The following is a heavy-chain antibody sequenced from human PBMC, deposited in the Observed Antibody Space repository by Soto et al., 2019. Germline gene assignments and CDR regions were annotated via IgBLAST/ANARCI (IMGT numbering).Heavy chain of an antibody. CDR1: GFPFSHAW. V-gene: IGHV3-15*07. J-gene: IGHJ4*01. CDR3: TTDSRTSLPEIRFDY. CDR2: VKSKTDGGSS. Sequence: EVQLVESGGTLVKPGGSLRLSCVASGFPFSHAWINWVRQVPGKGLEWVGRVKSKTDGGSSDYAAAVKGRFAVSRDDSRNIVCLQMNSLKIEDTGVYYCTTDSRTSLPEIRFDYWGHGTQVTVSS. D-gene: IGHD2-8*01.